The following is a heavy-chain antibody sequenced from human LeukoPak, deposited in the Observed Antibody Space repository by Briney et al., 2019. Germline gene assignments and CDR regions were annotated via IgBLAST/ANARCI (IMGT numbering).Heavy chain of an antibody. CDR3: ARLVSPYYYYMDV. CDR2: ISSSGSTI. Sequence: GGSLRLSCAASGFTFSAYYMSWIRQAPGKGLEWVSYISSSGSTIYYADSVKGRFTISRDSAKNSLYLQMNSLRAEDTAVYYCARLVSPYYYYMDVWGKGTTVTVSS. CDR1: GFTFSAYY. D-gene: IGHD2-15*01. V-gene: IGHV3-11*04. J-gene: IGHJ6*03.